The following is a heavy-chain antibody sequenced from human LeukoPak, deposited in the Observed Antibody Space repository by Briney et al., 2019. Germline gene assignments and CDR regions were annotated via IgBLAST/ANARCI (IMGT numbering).Heavy chain of an antibody. V-gene: IGHV3-53*01. CDR2: IYSGGST. Sequence: GGSLRLSCAASGFTVSSNYMSWVRQAPGKGLEWVSIIYSGGSTFYADSVKGRFTISRDNSKNTLYLQMNSLRAEDTAVYYCARGGSYLSAFDIWGQGTMVTISS. J-gene: IGHJ3*02. D-gene: IGHD1-26*01. CDR3: ARGGSYLSAFDI. CDR1: GFTVSSNY.